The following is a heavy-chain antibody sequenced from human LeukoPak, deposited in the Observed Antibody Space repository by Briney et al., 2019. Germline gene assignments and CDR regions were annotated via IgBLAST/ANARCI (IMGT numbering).Heavy chain of an antibody. CDR3: ASLHIVVVPAATNDAFDI. Sequence: ASVKVSCKASGYTFTGYYMHWVRQAPGQGLEWMGRINPNSGGTNYAQKFQDRVTMTRDTSISTAYMELSRLRSDDTAVYYCASLHIVVVPAATNDAFDIWGQGTMVTVSS. J-gene: IGHJ3*02. D-gene: IGHD2-2*01. V-gene: IGHV1-2*06. CDR2: INPNSGGT. CDR1: GYTFTGYY.